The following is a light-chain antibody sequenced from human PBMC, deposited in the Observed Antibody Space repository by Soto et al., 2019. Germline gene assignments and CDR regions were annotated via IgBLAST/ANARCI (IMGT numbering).Light chain of an antibody. Sequence: QSALIQPASVSGSPGQSITISCTGTSSDVGGYNYVSWYQQHPGKAPKLMLYDVSNRPSGVSNRFSGSKSGNTASLTISGLQTEDEADYYCSSYTRSNTGVFGGGTKLTVL. J-gene: IGLJ3*02. CDR1: SSDVGGYNY. V-gene: IGLV2-14*03. CDR2: DVS. CDR3: SSYTRSNTGV.